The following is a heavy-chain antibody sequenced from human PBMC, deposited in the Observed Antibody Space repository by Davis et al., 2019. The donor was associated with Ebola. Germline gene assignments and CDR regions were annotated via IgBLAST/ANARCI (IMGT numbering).Heavy chain of an antibody. Sequence: GESLKISCAASGFTFSSYWMSWVRQAPGKGLEWVSYISSSSSTIYYADSVKGRFTISRDNAKNSLYLQMNSLRDEDTAVYYCARGDYYDSSGYYYDYWYFDLWGRGTLVTVSS. CDR3: ARGDYYDSSGYYYDYWYFDL. V-gene: IGHV3-48*02. D-gene: IGHD3-22*01. CDR1: GFTFSSYW. J-gene: IGHJ2*01. CDR2: ISSSSSTI.